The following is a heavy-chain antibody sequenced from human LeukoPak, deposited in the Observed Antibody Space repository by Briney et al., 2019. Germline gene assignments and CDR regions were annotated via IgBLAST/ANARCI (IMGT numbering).Heavy chain of an antibody. J-gene: IGHJ6*03. Sequence: GGSLRLSCAASGFTFSSYGMHWVRQAPGKGLEWVAVIWYDGSNKYYADSVKGQFTISRDNSKNTLYLQMNSLRAEDTAVYYCARRLRHYYYMDVWGKGTTVTVSS. D-gene: IGHD4-17*01. V-gene: IGHV3-33*01. CDR2: IWYDGSNK. CDR1: GFTFSSYG. CDR3: ARRLRHYYYMDV.